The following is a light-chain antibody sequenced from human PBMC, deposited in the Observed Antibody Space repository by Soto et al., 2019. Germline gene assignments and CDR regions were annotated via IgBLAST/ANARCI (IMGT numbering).Light chain of an antibody. Sequence: EIVLTQSPDTLSVSPGERATLSCRASQSVSSNIVWYQQKPGQAPGLLIYGASTRATGIPARFSGSGSGTEFTLTISSLQSEDFAAYYCQHYNNWPSLTFGPGTKVDIK. CDR3: QHYNNWPSLT. CDR2: GAS. J-gene: IGKJ3*01. CDR1: QSVSSN. V-gene: IGKV3-15*01.